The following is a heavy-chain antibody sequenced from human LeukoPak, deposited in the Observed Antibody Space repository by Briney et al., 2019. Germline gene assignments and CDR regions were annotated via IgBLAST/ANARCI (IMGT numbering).Heavy chain of an antibody. J-gene: IGHJ4*02. D-gene: IGHD1-26*01. CDR3: AREAGSGSYLDY. V-gene: IGHV4-59*01. Sequence: PSETLSLTCTVSGGSISSYYWSWIRQPPGKGLEWIGYIYYSGSTNYNPSLKSRVTISVDTSKNQFSLKLSSVTAADTAVYYCAREAGSGSYLDYWGQGTLVTVSS. CDR2: IYYSGST. CDR1: GGSISSYY.